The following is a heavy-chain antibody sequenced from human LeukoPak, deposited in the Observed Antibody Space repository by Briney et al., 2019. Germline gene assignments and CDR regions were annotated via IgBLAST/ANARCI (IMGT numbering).Heavy chain of an antibody. D-gene: IGHD2-15*01. CDR2: IYYSGST. Sequence: SETLSLTCTVSGGSISSGGYYWSWIRQHPGKGLEWIGYIYYSGSTNYNPSLKGRVTISVDTSKNQFSLKLSSVTAADTAVYYCARGSRKPQYCSGGSCYTGMMNYWGQGTLVTVSS. CDR3: ARGSRKPQYCSGGSCYTGMMNY. J-gene: IGHJ4*02. CDR1: GGSISSGGYY. V-gene: IGHV4-31*03.